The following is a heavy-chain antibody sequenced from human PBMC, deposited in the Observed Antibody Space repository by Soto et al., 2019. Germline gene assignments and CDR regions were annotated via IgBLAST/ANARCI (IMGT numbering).Heavy chain of an antibody. V-gene: IGHV1-69*01. D-gene: IGHD2-15*01. CDR1: GGTFSSYA. CDR3: ARSPGGSSSLDIYYYYYYGMDV. Sequence: QVQLVQSGAEVKKPGSSVKVSCKAPGGTFSSYAISWVRQAPGQGLEWMGGIIPIFGTAKYAQTFQGRVMLTDYESTSTGYMELSSLRSEDTAVYYCARSPGGSSSLDIYYYYYYGMDVWGQGTTVTVSS. CDR2: IIPIFGTA. J-gene: IGHJ6*02.